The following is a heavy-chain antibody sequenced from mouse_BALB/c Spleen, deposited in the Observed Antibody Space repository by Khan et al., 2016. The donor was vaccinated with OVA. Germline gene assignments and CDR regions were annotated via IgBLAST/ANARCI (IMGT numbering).Heavy chain of an antibody. CDR1: GYSFTGYF. D-gene: IGHD1-1*01. Sequence: VQLKQSGPELVKPGASVKISCKASGYSFTGYFMNWVMQSHGKSLEWIGRINPHIGETFYNQKFKGQATLTVDESSSTAHMELRSLASEDSAVYYCTRIYRSDFDYWGKGTTLTVSS. V-gene: IGHV1-20*02. CDR3: TRIYRSDFDY. CDR2: INPHIGET. J-gene: IGHJ2*01.